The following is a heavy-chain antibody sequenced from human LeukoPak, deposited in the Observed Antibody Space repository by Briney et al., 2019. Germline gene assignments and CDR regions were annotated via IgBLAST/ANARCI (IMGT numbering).Heavy chain of an antibody. CDR1: GFTFSSYG. Sequence: GGSLRLSCAASGFTFSSYGMHWVRQAPGKGLEWVAVIWYDGSNKYYADSVKGRFTISRDNSKNTLYLQMNSLRAEDTAVYYCAGGREKRSDDYWGQGTLVTVSS. V-gene: IGHV3-33*01. CDR3: AGGREKRSDDY. CDR2: IWYDGSNK. D-gene: IGHD1-26*01. J-gene: IGHJ4*02.